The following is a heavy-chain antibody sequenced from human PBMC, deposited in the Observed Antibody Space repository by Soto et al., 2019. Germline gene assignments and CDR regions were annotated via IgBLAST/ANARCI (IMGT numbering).Heavy chain of an antibody. V-gene: IGHV4-34*02. CDR1: GESFIGYY. J-gene: IGHJ5*02. D-gene: IGHD5-12*01. CDR3: ARTDIVTTNGFDP. Sequence: QVHLQQWGAGLLKPSETLSLTCAVYGESFIGYYWTWIRQPPGKGLEWIGEINHRGSANYNPSLKRRVTIAVDTSNNQFSLKLSSVTAADTSVYYCARTDIVTTNGFDPWGQGTLVTVSS. CDR2: INHRGSA.